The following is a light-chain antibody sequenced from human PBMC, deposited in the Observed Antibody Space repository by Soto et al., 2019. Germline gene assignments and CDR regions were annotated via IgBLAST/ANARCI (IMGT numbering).Light chain of an antibody. V-gene: IGKV1-5*03. CDR1: QSISIW. CDR2: KAS. J-gene: IGKJ1*01. CDR3: QQYNTFPWA. Sequence: DIQMTQSPSTLSVSVGDRVTITCRASQSISIWFAWYQQKPGKAPKLLMYKASVLESGVPSRFSGSGSGTEFTLTISSLQPDDFATYYCQQYNTFPWAFGQGTKVEI.